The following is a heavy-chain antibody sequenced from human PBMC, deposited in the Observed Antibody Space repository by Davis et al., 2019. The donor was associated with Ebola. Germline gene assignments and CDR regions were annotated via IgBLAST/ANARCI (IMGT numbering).Heavy chain of an antibody. D-gene: IGHD6-6*01. J-gene: IGHJ6*02. CDR2: IWYDGSNK. CDR3: ARSSIAARPGYYYGMDV. CDR1: GFTFSSYG. Sequence: PGGSPRLSCAASGFTFSSYGMHWVRQAPGKGLEWVAVIWYDGSNKYYADSVKGRFTISRDNAKNSLYLQMNSLRAEDTAVYYCARSSIAARPGYYYGMDVWGQGTTVTVSS. V-gene: IGHV3-33*03.